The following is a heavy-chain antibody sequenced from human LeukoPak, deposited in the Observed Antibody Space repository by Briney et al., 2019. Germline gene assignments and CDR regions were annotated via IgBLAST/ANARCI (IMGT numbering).Heavy chain of an antibody. V-gene: IGHV3-23*01. Sequence: GGSLRLSYAAPGFTFSSYSMNWVRQAPGKGLEWVSIISMTGGSTYYADSVKGRFTISRDNAKSTLYLQMNSLRAEDTAVYYCAEDRLGNYYGSGSYDKDYFDYWGQGTLVTVSS. CDR3: AEDRLGNYYGSGSYDKDYFDY. J-gene: IGHJ4*02. CDR1: GFTFSSYS. D-gene: IGHD3-10*01. CDR2: ISMTGGST.